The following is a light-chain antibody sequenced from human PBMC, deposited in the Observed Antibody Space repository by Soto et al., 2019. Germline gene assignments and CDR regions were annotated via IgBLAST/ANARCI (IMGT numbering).Light chain of an antibody. V-gene: IGKV3-15*01. CDR1: QSISGT. CDR2: GAS. Sequence: EIVMTQSPATLSVSPGGRATLSCRASQSISGTLAWYQQKPGQAPRLLIHGASTRAAGFPARFSGSGSGTDFTLTISSLQSEDFAVYYCQQYNNWPPITFGQGTRLEIK. J-gene: IGKJ5*01. CDR3: QQYNNWPPIT.